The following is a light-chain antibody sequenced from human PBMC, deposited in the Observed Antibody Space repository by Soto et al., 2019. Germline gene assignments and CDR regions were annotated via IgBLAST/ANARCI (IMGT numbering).Light chain of an antibody. J-gene: IGLJ1*01. Sequence: QSALTQPPSASGTPGQRVTISCSGSSSNIGSNTVNWYQQLPGTAPKLLIYSNNQRPSGVTDRFSASKSGTSASLAISGLQSEDEADYYCAAWDDSLNGSYVFGTGTKVTVL. CDR1: SSNIGSNT. CDR2: SNN. CDR3: AAWDDSLNGSYV. V-gene: IGLV1-44*01.